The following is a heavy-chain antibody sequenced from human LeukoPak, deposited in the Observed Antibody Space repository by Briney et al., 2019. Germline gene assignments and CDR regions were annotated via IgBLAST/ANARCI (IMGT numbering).Heavy chain of an antibody. Sequence: SVKVSCKASGGTFSSYAISWVRQAPGQGLEWMGGIIPIFGTANYAQKFQGRVTITADESTSTAYMELSSLRSEDTAVYYCARGTAGDDILTGFDYWGQGTLVTVSS. J-gene: IGHJ4*02. CDR2: IIPIFGTA. V-gene: IGHV1-69*13. CDR1: GGTFSSYA. CDR3: ARGTAGDDILTGFDY. D-gene: IGHD3-9*01.